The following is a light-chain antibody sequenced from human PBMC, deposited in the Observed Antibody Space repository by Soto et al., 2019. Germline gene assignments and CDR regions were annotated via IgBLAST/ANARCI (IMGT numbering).Light chain of an antibody. Sequence: QSVLPQPPSASGTPGQSVTISCSGSSSNIGSNTVNWYQQLPGTAPKLLLYSNDERPSGVPDRFSGSKSGTSASLAISGLQSEDEADYYCAAWDDSLNGYVFGTGTKV. CDR3: AAWDDSLNGYV. CDR1: SSNIGSNT. J-gene: IGLJ1*01. CDR2: SND. V-gene: IGLV1-44*01.